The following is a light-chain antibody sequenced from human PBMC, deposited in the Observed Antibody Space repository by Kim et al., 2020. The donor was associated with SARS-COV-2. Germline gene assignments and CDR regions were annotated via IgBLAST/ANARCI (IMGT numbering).Light chain of an antibody. CDR3: QQSYTSPFT. J-gene: IGKJ3*01. CDR1: QSISNY. V-gene: IGKV1-39*01. CDR2: TAS. Sequence: ASIGDRVTIICRASQSISNYVNWYQKKPGKAPNLLIYTASRLQSGVPSRFSGSGSGTDFTLTISSLQPVDFATYYCQQSYTSPFTFGPGTKVDIK.